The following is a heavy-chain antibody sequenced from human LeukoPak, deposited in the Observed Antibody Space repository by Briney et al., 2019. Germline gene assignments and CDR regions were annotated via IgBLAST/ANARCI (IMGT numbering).Heavy chain of an antibody. CDR2: ISWNSGSI. D-gene: IGHD3-10*02. Sequence: GGSLRLSCAASGFTFDDYAMHWVRQAPGKGLEWVSGISWNSGSIGYADSVKGRFTISRDNSKSTLYLQMNSLRAEDTAVYYCARRPLDVRHFDYWGQGALVTVSS. CDR1: GFTFDDYA. CDR3: ARRPLDVRHFDY. V-gene: IGHV3-9*01. J-gene: IGHJ4*02.